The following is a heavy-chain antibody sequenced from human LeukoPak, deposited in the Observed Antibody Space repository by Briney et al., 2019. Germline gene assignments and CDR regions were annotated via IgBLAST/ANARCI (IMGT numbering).Heavy chain of an antibody. CDR3: AKVHESEPDDYGDYFDY. CDR1: GFTFSSYA. Sequence: GGSLRLSCAASGFTFSSYAMSWVRQAPGKGLEWVSAISGSGGSTYYADSVKGRFTISRDNSKNTLYLQMNGLRAEDTAVYYCAKVHESEPDDYGDYFDYWGQGTLVTVSS. CDR2: ISGSGGST. D-gene: IGHD4-17*01. V-gene: IGHV3-23*01. J-gene: IGHJ4*02.